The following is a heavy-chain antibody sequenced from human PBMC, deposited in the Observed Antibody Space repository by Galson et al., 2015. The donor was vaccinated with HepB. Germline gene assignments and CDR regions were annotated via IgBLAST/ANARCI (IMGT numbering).Heavy chain of an antibody. D-gene: IGHD2-2*01. CDR2: IWYDGSNK. CDR1: GFTFSSYG. CDR3: ARDLICSSTSCPFDY. Sequence: SLRLSCAASGFTFSSYGMHWVRQAPGKGLEWVAVIWYDGSNKYYADSVKGRFTISRDNSKNTLYLQMNSLRAEDTAVYYCARDLICSSTSCPFDYWGQGTLVTVSS. V-gene: IGHV3-33*01. J-gene: IGHJ4*02.